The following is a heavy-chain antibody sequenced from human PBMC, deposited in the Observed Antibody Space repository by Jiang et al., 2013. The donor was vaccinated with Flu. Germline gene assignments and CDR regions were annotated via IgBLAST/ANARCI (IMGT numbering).Heavy chain of an antibody. J-gene: IGHJ4*02. Sequence: QLVESGAEVKKPGASVKVSCKASGYTFTGYYMHWVRQAPGQGLEWMGWINPNSGGTNYAQKFQGRVTMTRDTSISTAYMELSRLRSDDTAVYYCARGSEEGSGWAPFDYWGQGTLVTVSS. CDR3: ARGSEEGSGWAPFDY. CDR2: INPNSGGT. CDR1: GYTFTGYY. D-gene: IGHD6-19*01. V-gene: IGHV1-2*02.